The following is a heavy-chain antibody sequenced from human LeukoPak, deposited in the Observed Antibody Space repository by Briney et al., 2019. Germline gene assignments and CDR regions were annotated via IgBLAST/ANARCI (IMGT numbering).Heavy chain of an antibody. Sequence: GGSLRLSCAASGFTFSSCEMNWVRQAPGKGLEWVSFISSSGRTIYYADSVKGRFTISRDNAKNSLYLQMNSLRAEDTAVYFCTRHQTNNYGPGTPFDFWGQGTLVSVSS. J-gene: IGHJ4*02. CDR2: ISSSGRTI. D-gene: IGHD3-10*01. CDR1: GFTFSSCE. CDR3: TRHQTNNYGPGTPFDF. V-gene: IGHV3-48*03.